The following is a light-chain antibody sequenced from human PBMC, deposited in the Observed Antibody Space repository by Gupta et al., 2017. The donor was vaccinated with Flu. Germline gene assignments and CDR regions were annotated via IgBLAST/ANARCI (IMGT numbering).Light chain of an antibody. J-gene: IGKJ2*01. CDR2: AAS. Sequence: QAFMSASVGDRVTITCRASKGISNYLGWYQQKPGKAPKLLIYAASVLQSGVPSRFSGNKSGREFTLTISSLRPEDFASYYCQQVNSYPYTFGQGTKLEIK. CDR1: KGISNY. CDR3: QQVNSYPYT. V-gene: IGKV1-9*01.